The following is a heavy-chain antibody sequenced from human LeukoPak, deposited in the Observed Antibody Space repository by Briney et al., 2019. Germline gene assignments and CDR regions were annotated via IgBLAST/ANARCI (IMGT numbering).Heavy chain of an antibody. CDR1: GFTFSSYE. J-gene: IGHJ4*02. CDR3: ATKRAVRGDY. Sequence: GRSLRLSCAASGFTFSSYEMNWVRQAPGKGLEWVSYISSSGTTIYYADSVKGRFTISRDNAKNSLYLQMNSLRAEDTAIYYCATKRAVRGDYWGQGTLVTVSS. D-gene: IGHD3-10*01. CDR2: ISSSGTTI. V-gene: IGHV3-48*03.